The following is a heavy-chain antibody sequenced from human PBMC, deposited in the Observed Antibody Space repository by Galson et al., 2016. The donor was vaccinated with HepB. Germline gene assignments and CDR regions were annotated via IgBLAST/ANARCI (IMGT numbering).Heavy chain of an antibody. J-gene: IGHJ3*02. CDR1: GFSLNTFEVG. Sequence: PALVTPTQTLTLTCTFSGFSLNTFEVGVGWIRQPPGKALEWLALIYWDDDKRYSPSLKSRLTITKDTSKYQVVLRMTNMDPVDTATYYCAHRREGGDWNANAFVIWRQGTRVTVSS. CDR2: IYWDDDK. D-gene: IGHD1-1*01. V-gene: IGHV2-5*02. CDR3: AHRREGGDWNANAFVI.